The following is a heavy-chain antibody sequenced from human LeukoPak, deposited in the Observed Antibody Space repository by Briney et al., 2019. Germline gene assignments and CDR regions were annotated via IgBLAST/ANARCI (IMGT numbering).Heavy chain of an antibody. CDR3: ARDSGGDYYGSGSYLNY. J-gene: IGHJ4*02. CDR1: GGSISRVDYC. D-gene: IGHD3-10*01. V-gene: IGHV4-30-4*01. CDR2: TFYSGST. Sequence: PSETLSLTCTVSGGSISRVDYCWGWIRQPPGRGLEGIGYTFYSGSTYYNPSLKSRVTISVDTSKNQFSLKLSSVTAADTAVYYCARDSGGDYYGSGSYLNYWGQGTLVTVSS.